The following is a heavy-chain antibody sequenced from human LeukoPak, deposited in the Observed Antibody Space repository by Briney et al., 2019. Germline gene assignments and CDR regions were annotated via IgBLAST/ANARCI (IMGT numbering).Heavy chain of an antibody. CDR3: ARPPLIYDFWSGDPYYFDY. Sequence: GGSLRLSCAASGFSFSNYWMSWVRQAPGKGLEWVASIKQDGSEKYYVDSVKGRFTISRDNAKNSLYLQMNSLRAEDTAVYYCARPPLIYDFWSGDPYYFDYWGQGTLVTVSS. V-gene: IGHV3-7*01. D-gene: IGHD3-3*01. J-gene: IGHJ4*02. CDR1: GFSFSNYW. CDR2: IKQDGSEK.